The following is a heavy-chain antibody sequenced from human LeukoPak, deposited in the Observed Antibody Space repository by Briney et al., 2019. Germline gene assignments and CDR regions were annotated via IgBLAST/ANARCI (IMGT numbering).Heavy chain of an antibody. CDR3: ARGGNYYDNSGYYYDY. CDR1: GYTFSSYH. D-gene: IGHD3-22*01. V-gene: IGHV1-46*01. Sequence: ASVKVSCKGSGYTFSSYHIHWVRQAPGQGLEWMGRIIPILGIANYAQRFQGRVTMTRDTSTSTVYMELNSLRSEDTAVYYCARGGNYYDNSGYYYDYWGQGTLVTVSS. J-gene: IGHJ4*02. CDR2: IIPILGIA.